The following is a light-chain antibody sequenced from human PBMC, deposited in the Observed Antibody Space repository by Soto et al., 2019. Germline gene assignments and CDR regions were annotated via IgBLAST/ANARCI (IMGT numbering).Light chain of an antibody. CDR1: QSVLYSSNNKNY. V-gene: IGKV4-1*01. Sequence: DVVMTQSPDSLAVSLGERATNNCKSSQSVLYSSNNKNYLAWYQQKPGQPPKLLIYWASTRESGVPDRFSGSGSGTDFTHTISSLQAEDVAIYYCQQYYSTPPTFGPGTKVDIK. CDR3: QQYYSTPPT. CDR2: WAS. J-gene: IGKJ3*01.